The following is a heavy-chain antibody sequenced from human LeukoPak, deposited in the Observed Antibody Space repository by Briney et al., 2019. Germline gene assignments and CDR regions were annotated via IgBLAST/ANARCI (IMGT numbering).Heavy chain of an antibody. Sequence: GASVKVSCKTSGYTFTTYDITWVRQATGQGLEWMGWMNPNRGDTAYAQKFQGRVAMTRDTSISTAYMELSSLRSEDTAVYYCARGLGDYYETGDFYYAVPAHWGQGTLVTVSS. J-gene: IGHJ4*02. CDR1: GYTFTTYD. CDR2: MNPNRGDT. CDR3: ARGLGDYYETGDFYYAVPAH. D-gene: IGHD2-21*01. V-gene: IGHV1-8*01.